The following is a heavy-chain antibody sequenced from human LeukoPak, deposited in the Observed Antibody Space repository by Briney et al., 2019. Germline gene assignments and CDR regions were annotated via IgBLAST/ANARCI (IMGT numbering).Heavy chain of an antibody. J-gene: IGHJ4*02. Sequence: HGESLKISCQGSGYIFTHNWIGWVRQMPGKGLGWMGIIYPADSDTRYSPSFEGQVPISVDKSISTAYLQWSSLKASDTAMYYCARQTRDGSGSRGYSFDFWGQGTLVTVSS. D-gene: IGHD3-10*01. V-gene: IGHV5-51*01. CDR3: ARQTRDGSGSRGYSFDF. CDR2: IYPADSDT. CDR1: GYIFTHNW.